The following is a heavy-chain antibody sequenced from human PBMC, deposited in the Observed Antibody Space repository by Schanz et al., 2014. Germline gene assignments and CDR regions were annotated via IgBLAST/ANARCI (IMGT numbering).Heavy chain of an antibody. D-gene: IGHD2-2*01. V-gene: IGHV3-30*04. J-gene: IGHJ4*02. CDR3: ARESSNDIVLVPGAVFDH. CDR1: GFTFSSYA. CDR2: VPFDGSQK. Sequence: QVQLVESGGGVVQPGRSLRLSCAASGFTFSSYALHWVRQAPGKGLEWVAFVPFDGSQKFYADSVKGRFTISRDNSKNTVYLQTNSLRPGDTAVYYCARESSNDIVLVPGAVFDHWGQGILVTVSS.